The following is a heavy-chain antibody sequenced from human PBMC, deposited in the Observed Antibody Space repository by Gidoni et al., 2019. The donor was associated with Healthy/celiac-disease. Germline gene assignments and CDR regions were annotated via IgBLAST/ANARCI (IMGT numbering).Heavy chain of an antibody. D-gene: IGHD2-15*01. Sequence: QVQLVQSGAEVTKPGASVKVSCKASGYIYTNYGISWVRQAPGQGLEWMGWISAYNANTNYAQKFQGRVTMTTDTSTSTAYMELRSLRSDDTAVYYCARDGIVVVVGATHEYFQNWGQGTLVTVSS. CDR2: ISAYNANT. V-gene: IGHV1-18*01. J-gene: IGHJ1*01. CDR3: ARDGIVVVVGATHEYFQN. CDR1: GYIYTNYG.